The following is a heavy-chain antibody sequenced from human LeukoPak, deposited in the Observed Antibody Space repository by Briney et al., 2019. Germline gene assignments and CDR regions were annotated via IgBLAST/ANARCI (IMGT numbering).Heavy chain of an antibody. CDR2: IYSSGST. V-gene: IGHV4-4*07. CDR1: GGSISTYY. Sequence: SETLSLTCTVSGGSISTYYWSWIRQPAGKGLEWIGRIYSSGSTTYNPSLKSRVTMSVATSKNQFSLKLSSVTAADTAVYYCARSRAGYNFMDFDSWGQGTLVTVSS. CDR3: ARSRAGYNFMDFDS. J-gene: IGHJ4*02. D-gene: IGHD5-24*01.